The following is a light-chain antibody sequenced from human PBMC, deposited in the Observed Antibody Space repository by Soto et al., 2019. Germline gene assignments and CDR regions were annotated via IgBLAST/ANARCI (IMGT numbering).Light chain of an antibody. Sequence: EIMMTQSPATLSVSPGERATLSCRASQSVSSSLAWYQQKPGQAPRLLIYGASTRATGIPARFSGSGSGTEFTLTINSLQSEDFAVYYCQQYNNWPPFGQGTKVEIK. V-gene: IGKV3-15*01. CDR1: QSVSSS. J-gene: IGKJ1*01. CDR2: GAS. CDR3: QQYNNWPP.